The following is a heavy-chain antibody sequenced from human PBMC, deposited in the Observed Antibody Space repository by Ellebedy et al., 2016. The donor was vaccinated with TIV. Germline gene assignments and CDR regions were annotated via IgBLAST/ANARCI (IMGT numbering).Heavy chain of an antibody. CDR3: ARGGYYDDYARLDY. V-gene: IGHV3-30-3*01. Sequence: PSETLSLTCAVSGLTFSGYAMQWVRQAPGKGLEWVAVISHDGSRKEYADSVKGRFTISRDNSNNTLYLQMNSLRADDTAIYYCARGGYYDDYARLDYWGQGTLVTVSS. D-gene: IGHD4-17*01. CDR1: GLTFSGYA. J-gene: IGHJ4*02. CDR2: ISHDGSRK.